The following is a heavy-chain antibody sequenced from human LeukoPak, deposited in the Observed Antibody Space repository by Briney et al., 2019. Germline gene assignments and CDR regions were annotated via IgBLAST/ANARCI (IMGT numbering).Heavy chain of an antibody. CDR2: ISGYTGNT. CDR3: ASAGITLAGPFDY. Sequence: APVKVSCKASGYTFRSYGISWVRQAPGQGLEWMGWISGYTGNTNYAQKLQGRVTMTTYASTTTASMELRSLRSDDTAVYYCASAGITLAGPFDYWGQGTLVTVSS. V-gene: IGHV1-18*01. J-gene: IGHJ4*02. CDR1: GYTFRSYG. D-gene: IGHD3-16*01.